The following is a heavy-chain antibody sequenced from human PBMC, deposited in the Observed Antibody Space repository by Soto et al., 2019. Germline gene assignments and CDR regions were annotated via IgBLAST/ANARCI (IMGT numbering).Heavy chain of an antibody. CDR1: GGTFSSYA. D-gene: IGHD6-13*01. Sequence: ASVKVSCKASGGTFSSYAISWVRQAPGQGLEWMGGIIPIFGTANYAQKFQGRVTITADESTSTAYMELSSLRSEDTAVYYCARYSSSWATFDYWGQGTLVTVSS. J-gene: IGHJ4*02. V-gene: IGHV1-69*13. CDR2: IIPIFGTA. CDR3: ARYSSSWATFDY.